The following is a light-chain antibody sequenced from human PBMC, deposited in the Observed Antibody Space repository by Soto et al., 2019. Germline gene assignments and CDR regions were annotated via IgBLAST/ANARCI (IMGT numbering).Light chain of an antibody. J-gene: IGLJ3*02. V-gene: IGLV2-23*01. CDR3: CTYATSHTWM. CDR2: EGT. Sequence: QSVLTQPASVSGSPGQSITISCTGTSSDVGSYNLVSWYEHHPGKAPQLIIYEGTKRPSGVSSRFSGSKSGNTASLTISGLQAEDEADYYCCTYATSHTWMFGGGTKLTVL. CDR1: SSDVGSYNL.